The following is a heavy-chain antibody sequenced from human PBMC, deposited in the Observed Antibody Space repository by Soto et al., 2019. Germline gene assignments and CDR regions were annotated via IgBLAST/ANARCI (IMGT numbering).Heavy chain of an antibody. J-gene: IGHJ5*02. Sequence: QVQLVQSGAEVKKPGASVKVSCKVSGYTLTELSMHWVRQAPGKGLEWMGGFDPEDGETIYAQKFQGRVTMTEDTATDTAYMALSILRSQDTALYYCATEVHGDDILTGYIYRNWFEPWGQGALVTVS. CDR3: ATEVHGDDILTGYIYRNWFEP. CDR2: FDPEDGET. D-gene: IGHD3-9*01. CDR1: GYTLTELS. V-gene: IGHV1-24*01.